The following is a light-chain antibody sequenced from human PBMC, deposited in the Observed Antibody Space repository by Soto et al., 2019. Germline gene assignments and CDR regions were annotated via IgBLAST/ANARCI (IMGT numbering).Light chain of an antibody. CDR2: EVS. V-gene: IGLV2-14*01. CDR1: SSDVGDYNF. J-gene: IGLJ1*01. CDR3: GSYTSSSTLEV. Sequence: QSVLTQPASVSGSPGQSITISCTGTSSDVGDYNFVSWYQQHPGKAPKLMIYEVSNRPSGVSNRFSGSKSGNTASLTISGLQAEDEADYYCGSYTSSSTLEVFGTGTKVTVL.